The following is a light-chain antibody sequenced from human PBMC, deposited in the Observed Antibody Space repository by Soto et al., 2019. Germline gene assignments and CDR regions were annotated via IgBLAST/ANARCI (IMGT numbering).Light chain of an antibody. CDR1: QRVSSN. CDR2: GEX. CDR3: QQYNTWPMST. V-gene: IGKV3-15*01. Sequence: EIVLTQSPGTLSLSPGQRATLSCGXSQRVSSNLACYQQKPGQATRILXXGEXTRATGIPERFSGSGSGNDFTLTISSLQSEYFSVYYCQQYNTWPMSTFGPGTRLDIK. J-gene: IGKJ5*01.